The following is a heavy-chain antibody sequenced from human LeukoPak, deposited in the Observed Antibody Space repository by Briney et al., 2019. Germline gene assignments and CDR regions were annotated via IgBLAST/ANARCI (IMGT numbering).Heavy chain of an antibody. V-gene: IGHV3-7*01. D-gene: IGHD2-15*01. Sequence: GGFLRLSCAGSGITLSSYWMSWVRQAPGKGLEWVANIKQDGSEKYYVDSVKGRFTISRDNAKNSVYLQMNSLRAEDAAVYYCARDRYCSGTWGRGTLVTVSS. CDR2: IKQDGSEK. CDR3: ARDRYCSGT. J-gene: IGHJ4*02. CDR1: GITLSSYW.